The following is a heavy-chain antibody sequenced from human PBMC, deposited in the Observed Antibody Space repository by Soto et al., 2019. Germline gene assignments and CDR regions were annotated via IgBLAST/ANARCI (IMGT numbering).Heavy chain of an antibody. CDR2: IYYSGST. Sequence: SETLSLTCTVSGGSISSGGYYWSWVRQHPGKGLEWIGYIYYSGSTYYNPSLKSRVTISVDTSKNQFSLKLSSVTAADTAVYYCARRGDSSGNGMDVWGQGTTVT. CDR1: GGSISSGGYY. CDR3: ARRGDSSGNGMDV. J-gene: IGHJ6*02. D-gene: IGHD6-25*01. V-gene: IGHV4-31*03.